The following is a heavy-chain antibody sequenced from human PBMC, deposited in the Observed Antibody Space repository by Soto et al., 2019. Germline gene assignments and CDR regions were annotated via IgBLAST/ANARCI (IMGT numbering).Heavy chain of an antibody. CDR1: GFTFSSYG. CDR2: IWYHGNSM. V-gene: IGHV3-33*01. J-gene: IGHJ4*02. CDR3: ARYNTGHSDY. D-gene: IGHD1-20*01. Sequence: QGQLVESGGGVVQPGRSLRLSCAAPGFTFSSYGMHWVRQAPGKGLEWVAVIWYHGNSMYYADSVKGRFTISRDNSKNTLYLQMNNLRAEDTAVYYCARYNTGHSDYWGQGTLVTVSS.